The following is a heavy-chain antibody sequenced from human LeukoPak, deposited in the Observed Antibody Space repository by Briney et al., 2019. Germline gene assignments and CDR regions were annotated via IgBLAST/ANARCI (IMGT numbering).Heavy chain of an antibody. D-gene: IGHD3-22*01. J-gene: IGHJ3*02. CDR3: AKPLFYDSSGLDAFDI. V-gene: IGHV3-23*03. Sequence: GGSLRLSCAASGFTFSSYAMTWVRQAPGKGLQWVSVIYSGGSTYYADSVKGRFTISRDNSKNTLYLQMNSLRAEDTAVYYCAKPLFYDSSGLDAFDIWGQGTMVTVSS. CDR1: GFTFSSYA. CDR2: IYSGGST.